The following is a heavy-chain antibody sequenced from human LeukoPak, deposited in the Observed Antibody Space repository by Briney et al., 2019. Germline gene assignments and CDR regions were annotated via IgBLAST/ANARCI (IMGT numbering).Heavy chain of an antibody. CDR2: INPAGSET. V-gene: IGHV3-7*01. J-gene: IGHJ4*02. CDR1: GFSFSAYW. CDR3: ARFGYVAAVDV. Sequence: GGSLRLSCAASGFSFSAYWMTWVRQAPGTGLEWVANINPAGSETYYVDPVKGRFSISRDNATNLVYLQMNSLRAEDTAVYHCARFGYVAAVDVWGQGTPVTVPS. D-gene: IGHD2-15*01.